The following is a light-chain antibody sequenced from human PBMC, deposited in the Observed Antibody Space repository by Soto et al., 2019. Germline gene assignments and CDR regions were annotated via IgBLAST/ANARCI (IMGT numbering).Light chain of an antibody. CDR2: EVS. CDR3: SSYAGSSNVV. V-gene: IGLV2-8*01. CDR1: SSDVGGYNY. Sequence: QSALTQPPSASGSPGQSVTISCTGTSSDVGGYNYVSWYQHHPGKAPKFMIYEVSKRPSGVPDRFSGSKSGNTASLTVSGLQAEDEADYYCSSYAGSSNVVFGGGTQLTVL. J-gene: IGLJ2*01.